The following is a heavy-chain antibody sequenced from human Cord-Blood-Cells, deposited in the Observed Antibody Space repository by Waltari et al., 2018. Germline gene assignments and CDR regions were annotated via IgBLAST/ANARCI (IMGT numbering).Heavy chain of an antibody. V-gene: IGHV3-30*18. J-gene: IGHJ4*02. CDR2: ISYDGSNK. D-gene: IGHD1-26*01. Sequence: QVQLVESGGGVVQPGRSLTLSCAASGFPFSGYGMHWVRQAPGKGLEWVAVISYDGSNKYYADSVKGRFTISRDNSKNTLYLQMNSLRAEDTAVYYCAKDQRRRVGATDYWGQGTLVTVSS. CDR3: AKDQRRRVGATDY. CDR1: GFPFSGYG.